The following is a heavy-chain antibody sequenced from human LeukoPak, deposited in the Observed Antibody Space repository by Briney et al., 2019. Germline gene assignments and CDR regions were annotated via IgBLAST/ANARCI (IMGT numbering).Heavy chain of an antibody. J-gene: IGHJ4*02. D-gene: IGHD6-19*01. Sequence: GGSLRLSCAPSGFTFSRYWMSWVRQAPGKGLEWVSAISGSGGSTYYADSVKGRFTISRDNSKNTLYLQMNSLRAEDTAVYYCAKDPYSSGFNYFDYWGQGTLVTVSS. CDR3: AKDPYSSGFNYFDY. V-gene: IGHV3-23*01. CDR2: ISGSGGST. CDR1: GFTFSRYW.